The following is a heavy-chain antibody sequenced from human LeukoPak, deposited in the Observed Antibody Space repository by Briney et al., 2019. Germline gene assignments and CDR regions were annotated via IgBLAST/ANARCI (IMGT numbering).Heavy chain of an antibody. CDR3: ARDCAEVRPRAAAEGLDYGMDV. Sequence: GGSLRLSCAASGFTFSSYGMHWVRQAPGKGLEWVAVIWYDGSNKYYADSVKGRFTISRDNSKNTLYLQMNSLRAEDTAVYYCARDCAEVRPRAAAEGLDYGMDVWGQGTTVTVSS. CDR2: IWYDGSNK. CDR1: GFTFSSYG. V-gene: IGHV3-33*01. J-gene: IGHJ6*02. D-gene: IGHD6-13*01.